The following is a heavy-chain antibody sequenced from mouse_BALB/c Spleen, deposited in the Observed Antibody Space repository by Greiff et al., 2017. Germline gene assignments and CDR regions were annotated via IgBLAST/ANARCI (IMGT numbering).Heavy chain of an antibody. Sequence: VKLMESGPGLVAPSQSLSITCTVSGFSLTSYGVHWVRQPPGKGLEWLGVIWAGGSTNYNSALMSRLSISKDNSKSQVFLKMNSLQTDDTAMYYCAREDYRYDGADVWGAGTTVTVSS. CDR2: IWAGGST. V-gene: IGHV2-9*02. D-gene: IGHD2-14*01. CDR1: GFSLTSYG. CDR3: AREDYRYDGADV. J-gene: IGHJ1*01.